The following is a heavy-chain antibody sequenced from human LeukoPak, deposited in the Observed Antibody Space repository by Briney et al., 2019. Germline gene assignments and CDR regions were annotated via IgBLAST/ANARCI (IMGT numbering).Heavy chain of an antibody. CDR2: IYTSGST. CDR3: AREKGSSRDYYYYYMDV. CDR1: GGSISSYY. J-gene: IGHJ6*03. Sequence: PSETLSLTCTVSGGSISSYYRSWLRQPPGKGLEWIGRIYTSGSTNYNPSLKSRVTMSVDTSKNQFSLKLSSVTAADTAVYYCAREKGSSRDYYYYYMDVWGKGTTVTVSS. V-gene: IGHV4-4*07.